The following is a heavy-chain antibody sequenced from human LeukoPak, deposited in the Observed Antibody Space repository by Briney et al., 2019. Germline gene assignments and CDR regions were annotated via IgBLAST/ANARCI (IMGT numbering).Heavy chain of an antibody. Sequence: GGSLLLSCAASGFTFSSYDMHWVRPATGKVLGWVSAIGTAGDTYYPGSVKGRFTISRENAKNSLYLQMNSLRAGDTAVYYCARGHHDYFFDYWGQGTLVTVSS. J-gene: IGHJ4*02. D-gene: IGHD3-9*01. V-gene: IGHV3-13*01. CDR1: GFTFSSYD. CDR3: ARGHHDYFFDY. CDR2: IGTAGDT.